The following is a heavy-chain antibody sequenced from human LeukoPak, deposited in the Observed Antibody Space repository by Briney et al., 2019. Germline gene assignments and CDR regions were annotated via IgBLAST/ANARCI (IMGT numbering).Heavy chain of an antibody. D-gene: IGHD2-2*01. CDR3: AFCVVVVPAAILPGFCLNWFDP. Sequence: SVKVSCKASGGTFSSYAISWVRQAPGRGLEWMGGIIPIFGTANYAQKFQGRVTITADESTSTAYMELSSLRSEDTAVYYCAFCVVVVPAAILPGFCLNWFDPWGQGTLVTVSS. CDR2: IIPIFGTA. V-gene: IGHV1-69*13. J-gene: IGHJ5*02. CDR1: GGTFSSYA.